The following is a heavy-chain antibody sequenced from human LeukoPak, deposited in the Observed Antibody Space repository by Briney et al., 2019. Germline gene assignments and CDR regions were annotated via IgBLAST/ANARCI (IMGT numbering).Heavy chain of an antibody. J-gene: IGHJ5*02. CDR2: ISYDGSNK. D-gene: IGHD6-13*01. CDR1: GLTFSNYA. CDR3: ARESRGFDP. V-gene: IGHV3-30-3*01. Sequence: GGSLRLSCAASGLTFSNYAMHWVRQAPGKGLEWVAVISYDGSNKYYADSVKGRFTISRDNSKNTLYLQMNSLRAEDTAVYYCARESRGFDPWGQGTLVTVSS.